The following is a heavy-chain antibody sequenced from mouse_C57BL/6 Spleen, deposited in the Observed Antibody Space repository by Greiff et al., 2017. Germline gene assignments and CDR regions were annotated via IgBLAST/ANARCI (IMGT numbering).Heavy chain of an antibody. CDR3: AKSYYYAMDY. CDR1: GFTFSSYA. CDR2: ISDGGSYT. V-gene: IGHV5-4*01. Sequence: EVQLVESGGGLVKPGGSLKFSCAASGFTFSSYAMSWVRQTPEKRLEWVATISDGGSYTYYPDNVKGRFTISRDNAKNNLYLQMSHLKSEDTAMYYCAKSYYYAMDYWGQGTSVTVSS. J-gene: IGHJ4*01.